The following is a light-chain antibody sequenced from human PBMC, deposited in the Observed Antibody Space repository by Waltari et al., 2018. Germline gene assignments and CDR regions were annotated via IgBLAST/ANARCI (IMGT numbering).Light chain of an antibody. CDR3: QEYDSLPIT. CDR1: QSVKNN. V-gene: IGKV1-5*03. CDR2: KAS. J-gene: IGKJ4*01. Sequence: DIQMTQSPSTLSTSAGDRVTITCRASQSVKNNLAWYQLRPGKPPRVLVHKASRLESGVPSRFSGSGFGTEFTLTISSLQPDDSAMYYCQEYDSLPITFGGGTKVEIK.